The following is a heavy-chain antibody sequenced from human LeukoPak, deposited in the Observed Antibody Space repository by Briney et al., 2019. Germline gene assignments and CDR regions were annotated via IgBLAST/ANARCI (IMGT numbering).Heavy chain of an antibody. Sequence: PGGSLRLSCAASGFTFSDHHMSWIRQAPGKGLEWVSYISTSGNTINYADSVKGRFTISRDNAKKSLFLQMNSLRADDTAVYFCAREIIDYYDSSGYRLWGQGTLVTVSS. CDR3: AREIIDYYDSSGYRL. D-gene: IGHD3-22*01. J-gene: IGHJ4*02. CDR1: GFTFSDHH. V-gene: IGHV3-11*01. CDR2: ISTSGNTI.